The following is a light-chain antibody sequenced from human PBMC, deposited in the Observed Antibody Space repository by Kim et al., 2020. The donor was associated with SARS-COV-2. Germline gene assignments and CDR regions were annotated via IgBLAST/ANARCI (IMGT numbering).Light chain of an antibody. Sequence: SASVGDSVTITCRASQSISAWLAWYQQKPGKAPQLLNYDASSVESGVPSRFSGSGFGTEFTLTINSLQPDDFGTYYCQQSNSYPYTFGPGTKLEI. V-gene: IGKV1-5*01. CDR1: QSISAW. CDR2: DAS. CDR3: QQSNSYPYT. J-gene: IGKJ2*01.